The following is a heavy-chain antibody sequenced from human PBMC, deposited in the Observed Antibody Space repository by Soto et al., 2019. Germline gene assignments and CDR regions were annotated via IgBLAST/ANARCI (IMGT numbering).Heavy chain of an antibody. CDR3: ASEYINSPEAFDF. Sequence: QMHLQESGPGLVKPSETLSLTCTVSGGSISGYYLSWIRQPPGKGLEWIGHIYNTGSTTYNPSIKSRVTISLATSRLHSSLSLNSVTASDTAGFYCASEYINSPEAFDFWGRGTLLTVSS. D-gene: IGHD1-1*01. CDR1: GGSISGYY. J-gene: IGHJ4*02. V-gene: IGHV4-59*01. CDR2: IYNTGST.